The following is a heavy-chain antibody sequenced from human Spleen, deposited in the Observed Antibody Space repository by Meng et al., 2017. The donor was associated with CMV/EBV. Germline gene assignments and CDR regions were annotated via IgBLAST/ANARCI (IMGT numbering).Heavy chain of an antibody. CDR2: INWSGDNT. J-gene: IGHJ6*02. CDR1: GFTFDDYG. V-gene: IGHV3-20*04. Sequence: GESLKISCAASGFTFDDYGMSWVRQVPGQGLEWISNINWSGDNTAYADSVRGRFTISRDNAKNSLYLQMNNLRADDTAMYFCARQWLIPTNFYYYGFDVWGQGTTVTVSS. D-gene: IGHD5-24*01. CDR3: ARQWLIPTNFYYYGFDV.